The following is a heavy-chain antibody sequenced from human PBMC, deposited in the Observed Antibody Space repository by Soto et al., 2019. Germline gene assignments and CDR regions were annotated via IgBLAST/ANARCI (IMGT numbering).Heavy chain of an antibody. CDR3: AKDGGYSSGWGAFDI. CDR1: GFTFDDYA. Sequence: GGSLRLSCAASGFTFDDYAMHWVRQAPGKGLEWVSGISWNSGSIGYADSVKGRFTISRDNAKNSLYLQMNSLRAEDTALYYCAKDGGYSSGWGAFDIWGQGTMVTVSS. J-gene: IGHJ3*02. D-gene: IGHD6-19*01. V-gene: IGHV3-9*01. CDR2: ISWNSGSI.